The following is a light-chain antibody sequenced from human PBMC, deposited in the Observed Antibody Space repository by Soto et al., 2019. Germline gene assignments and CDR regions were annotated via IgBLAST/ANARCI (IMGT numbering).Light chain of an antibody. CDR2: DAS. V-gene: IGKV3-15*01. J-gene: IGKJ4*01. CDR3: QQYSNWPLT. CDR1: QSVSSN. Sequence: EIVMTQSPATLSVSPGERATLSCRASQSVSSNLAWYRQPPCQAPRLLIYDASTRATGIPARFSGSGSGTDFTLTISSLQSEDFAVYYCQQYSNWPLTFGGGTTVEIK.